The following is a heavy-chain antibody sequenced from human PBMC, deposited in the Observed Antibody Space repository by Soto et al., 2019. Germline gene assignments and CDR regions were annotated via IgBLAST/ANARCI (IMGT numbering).Heavy chain of an antibody. CDR3: ATQTYSYNWHH. CDR2: ISHSGRT. CDR1: SGSISSRNW. D-gene: IGHD1-1*01. V-gene: IGHV4-4*02. J-gene: IGHJ5*02. Sequence: QVQLQESGPGLVKPSGTLSLTCGVSSGSISSRNWWSWVRQPPGKGLEWIEEISHSGRTNYNPSLESRVTMSVAKSRNQFSLKLNFVTAADTAVYYCATQTYSYNWHHWGQGTLVTVSS.